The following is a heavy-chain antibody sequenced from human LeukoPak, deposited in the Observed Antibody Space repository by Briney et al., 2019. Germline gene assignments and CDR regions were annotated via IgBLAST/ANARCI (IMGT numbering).Heavy chain of an antibody. J-gene: IGHJ4*02. V-gene: IGHV4-39*01. D-gene: IGHD5-18*01. CDR2: IYYSGST. CDR3: ARRGGYSYGLDY. CDR1: GGSISSSSYY. Sequence: SETLSLTCTVSGGSISSSSYYWGWLRQPPGKGLEWIGSIYYSGSTYYNPSLKSRVTISVDTSKDQFSLKLSSVTAADTAVYYCARRGGYSYGLDYWGQGTLVTVSS.